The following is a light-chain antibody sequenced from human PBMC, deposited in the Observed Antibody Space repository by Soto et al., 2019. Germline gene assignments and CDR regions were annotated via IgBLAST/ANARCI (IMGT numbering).Light chain of an antibody. CDR2: KAS. J-gene: IGKJ1*01. Sequence: DIQMTQSPSTLSASVEDRVTITCRASQSISYDLNWYQQKPGKAPNLLIYKASSLESGVPSRFSGSGSGAEFTLTISSLQPDDFATYYCQQYDSYWTFGQGTKVDIK. V-gene: IGKV1-5*03. CDR1: QSISYD. CDR3: QQYDSYWT.